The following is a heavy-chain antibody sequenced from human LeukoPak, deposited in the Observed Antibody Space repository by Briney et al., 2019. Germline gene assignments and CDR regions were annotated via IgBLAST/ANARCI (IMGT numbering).Heavy chain of an antibody. D-gene: IGHD1-1*01. Sequence: SVKVSCKASGGPFSKYTIGWVRQAPGQGLEWLGRFIPIFNMANYAQKFQGRVTITADESTSTAYMELTSLRSEDTALYYCASLGGLYQLPVFDYWGQGTLVTVSS. CDR2: FIPIFNMA. V-gene: IGHV1-69*02. J-gene: IGHJ4*02. CDR1: GGPFSKYT. CDR3: ASLGGLYQLPVFDY.